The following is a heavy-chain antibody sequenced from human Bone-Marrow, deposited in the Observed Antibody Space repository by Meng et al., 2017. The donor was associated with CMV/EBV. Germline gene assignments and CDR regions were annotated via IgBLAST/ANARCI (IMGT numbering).Heavy chain of an antibody. CDR3: TTDLFRRDYSNSYYYGMDV. J-gene: IGHJ6*02. Sequence: GESLKISCAVSGFTFRSYWMHWVRQAPGKGLVWVSRIDSDGRITTYADSVKGRFIISRDNAKNTLYLQMNSLKTEDTAVYYCTTDLFRRDYSNSYYYGMDVWGQGTTVTVSS. V-gene: IGHV3-74*03. D-gene: IGHD4-11*01. CDR1: GFTFRSYW. CDR2: IDSDGRIT.